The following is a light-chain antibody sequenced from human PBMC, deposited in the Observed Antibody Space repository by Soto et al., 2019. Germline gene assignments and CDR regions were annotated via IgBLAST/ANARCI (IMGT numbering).Light chain of an antibody. CDR2: DVS. J-gene: IGLJ2*01. Sequence: QSALTPPASVSGSPGQSITIPCTGSSSDIGLYNHVCWYQQHPGKAPKLLIYDVSYRPSGISDRFSGSKSGNTASLTISGLQPEDEAEYYCSTYGSSSTLFGGGTKLTVL. CDR1: SSDIGLYNH. CDR3: STYGSSSTL. V-gene: IGLV2-14*03.